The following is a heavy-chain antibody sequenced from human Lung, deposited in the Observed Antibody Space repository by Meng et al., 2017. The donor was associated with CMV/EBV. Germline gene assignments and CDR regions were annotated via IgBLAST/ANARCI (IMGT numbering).Heavy chain of an antibody. D-gene: IGHD3-16*01. CDR3: AKDLLLFGGANAYFDS. CDR1: GFSFDNHG. Sequence: SCAASGFSFDNHGMHWVRQTPGKGLEWVAFIRHDGTTKFYGDSVKGRFTISRDNSKNTVYLQMNRLRPEETAVYYCAKDLLLFGGANAYFDSWGQGTLVTFSS. J-gene: IGHJ4*02. CDR2: IRHDGTTK. V-gene: IGHV3-30*02.